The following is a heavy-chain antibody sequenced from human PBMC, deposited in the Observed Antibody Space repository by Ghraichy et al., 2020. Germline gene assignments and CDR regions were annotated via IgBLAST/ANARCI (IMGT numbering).Heavy chain of an antibody. CDR3: VRDVEVGKDVFDV. J-gene: IGHJ3*01. Sequence: GGSLRLSCAVSGVTVSDYYMNWVRQAPGKGLEWVATLYSGGSSSYADSVKDRFTISRDDFKNTLYLQMKSLTAADTAVYYCVRDVEVGKDVFDVWGQGTLVTVPS. D-gene: IGHD2-21*01. CDR2: LYSGGSS. CDR1: GVTVSDYY. V-gene: IGHV3-66*01.